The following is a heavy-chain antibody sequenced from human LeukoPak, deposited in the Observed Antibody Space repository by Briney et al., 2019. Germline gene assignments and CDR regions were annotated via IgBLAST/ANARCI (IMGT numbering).Heavy chain of an antibody. CDR3: ATFLSRSSRNRYYYYYYMDV. V-gene: IGHV1-24*01. Sequence: ASVKVSCKVSGYTLTELSMHWVRQAPGKGLEWMGGFDPEDGETIYAQKFQGRVTMTEDTSTDTAYMELSSLRSEDTAVYYCATFLSRSSRNRYYYYYYMDVWGKGTTVTVSS. CDR2: FDPEDGET. CDR1: GYTLTELS. J-gene: IGHJ6*03. D-gene: IGHD2/OR15-2a*01.